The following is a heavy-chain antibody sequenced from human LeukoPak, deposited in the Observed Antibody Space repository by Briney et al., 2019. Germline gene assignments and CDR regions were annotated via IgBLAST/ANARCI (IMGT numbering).Heavy chain of an antibody. CDR1: GFTFSDYW. CDR3: VRDPDALDY. Sequence: PGGSLRLSCAASGFTFSDYWMHWVRQAPGKGLVWVSRVNRDGSSTSYADSVKGRFTISRDNAKNSLYLQMNSLRDEDTAVYYCVRDPDALDYWGQGTLVTVSS. V-gene: IGHV3-74*01. J-gene: IGHJ4*02. CDR2: VNRDGSST.